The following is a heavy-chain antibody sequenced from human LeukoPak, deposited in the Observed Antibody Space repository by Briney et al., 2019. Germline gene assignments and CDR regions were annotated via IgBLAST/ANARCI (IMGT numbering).Heavy chain of an antibody. D-gene: IGHD2-2*01. Sequence: PSETLSLTCTVSGGSISSSSYYWGWIRQPPGKGLEWMGSIYYSGSTYYYPSLKSRVTISVDTSKNQFSLKLSSVTAADTAVYYCARLYCSSTSCYEDWGQGTLVTVSS. J-gene: IGHJ4*02. CDR2: IYYSGST. CDR3: ARLYCSSTSCYED. V-gene: IGHV4-39*07. CDR1: GGSISSSSYY.